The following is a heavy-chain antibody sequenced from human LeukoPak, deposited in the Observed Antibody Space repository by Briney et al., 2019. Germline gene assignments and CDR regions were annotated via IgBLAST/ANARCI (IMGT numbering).Heavy chain of an antibody. D-gene: IGHD7-27*01. J-gene: IGHJ4*02. V-gene: IGHV3-33*01. CDR3: ARDRLGVDY. CDR2: IWYDGSNK. Sequence: TGGSLRLSCAASGFTFSSYGMHWVRQAPGKGLEWVAVIWYDGSNKYYADSVKGRFTISRDNSKNTLCLQMNSLRAEDTAVYYCARDRLGVDYWGQGTLVTVSS. CDR1: GFTFSSYG.